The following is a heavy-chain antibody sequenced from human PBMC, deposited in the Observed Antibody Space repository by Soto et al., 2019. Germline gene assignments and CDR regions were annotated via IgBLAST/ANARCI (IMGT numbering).Heavy chain of an antibody. CDR2: ISGSGGST. Sequence: EVQLLESGGGLVQPGGSLRLSCAASGFTFSSYAMSWVRQAPGKGLEWVSAISGSGGSTYYADSVKGRFTISRDNSKNTLYLQMNSLRAEDTAVYYCAKDPSRFPPRGSSTSTAWYFDLWGRGTLVTVSS. D-gene: IGHD2-2*01. V-gene: IGHV3-23*01. CDR1: GFTFSSYA. J-gene: IGHJ2*01. CDR3: AKDPSRFPPRGSSTSTAWYFDL.